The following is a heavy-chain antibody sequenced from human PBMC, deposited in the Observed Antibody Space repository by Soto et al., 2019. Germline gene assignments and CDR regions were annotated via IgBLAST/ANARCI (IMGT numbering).Heavy chain of an antibody. V-gene: IGHV1-46*01. CDR3: ARDQVYRYSGSMQD. CDR1: GYTFSSYY. D-gene: IGHD1-26*01. CDR2: INPSGGTT. Sequence: ASVKVSCKASGYTFSSYYMNWVRQAPGQGLEWMGIINPSGGTTSYAQKFQGRVSMTRDTSTSTVYMELSSLRSEDTAVYYCARDQVYRYSGSMQDWGQGTLVTVSS. J-gene: IGHJ4*02.